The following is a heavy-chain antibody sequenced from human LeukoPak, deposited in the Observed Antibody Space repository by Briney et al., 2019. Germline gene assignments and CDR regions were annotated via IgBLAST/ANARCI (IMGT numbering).Heavy chain of an antibody. J-gene: IGHJ5*02. CDR3: VRDRPHNCFAP. CDR2: ISSSGSTI. V-gene: IGHV3-11*04. D-gene: IGHD6-6*01. Sequence: GGSLRLSCAASGFTFSDYYMTWIRQAPGKGLEWVSYISSSGSTIYYADSVKGRFTISRDNAKNSVYLQMNSLRVEDTAVYYCVRDRPHNCFAPWGQGSLVTV. CDR1: GFTFSDYY.